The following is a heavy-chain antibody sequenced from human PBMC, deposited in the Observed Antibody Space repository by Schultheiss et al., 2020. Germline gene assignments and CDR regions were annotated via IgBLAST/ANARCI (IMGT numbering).Heavy chain of an antibody. J-gene: IGHJ3*02. V-gene: IGHV4-39*01. D-gene: IGHD6-19*01. Sequence: SETLSLTCTVSGGSISSSSYYWGWIRQPPGKGLEWIGSIYYSGSTYYNPSLKSRVTISVDTSKNQFSLKLSSVTAADTAVYYCARHGPPYIAVAGYDDAFDIWGQGTMVTVSS. CDR3: ARHGPPYIAVAGYDDAFDI. CDR2: IYYSGST. CDR1: GGSISSSSYY.